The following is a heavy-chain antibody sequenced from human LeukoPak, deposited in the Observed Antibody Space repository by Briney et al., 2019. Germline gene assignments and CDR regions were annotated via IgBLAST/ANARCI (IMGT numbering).Heavy chain of an antibody. CDR2: ISGSGGST. CDR1: GFTVRSTY. J-gene: IGHJ6*03. Sequence: GGSLRLSCAASGFTVRSTYMSWVRQAPGKGLEWVSAISGSGGSTYYADSVKGRFTISRDNSKNTLYLQMNSLRAEDTAVYYCAKDGSSSAYYYMDVWGKGTTVTVSS. CDR3: AKDGSSSAYYYMDV. D-gene: IGHD6-13*01. V-gene: IGHV3-23*01.